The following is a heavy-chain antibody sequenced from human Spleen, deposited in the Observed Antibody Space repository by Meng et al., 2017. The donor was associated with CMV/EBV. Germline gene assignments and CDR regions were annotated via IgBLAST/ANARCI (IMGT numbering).Heavy chain of an antibody. Sequence: SETLSLTCAVYGGSFSGYYLSWVRQPPGKGLEWIGEIYHSGSTNYNPSLKSRVTISVDKSRNHFSLKLSSVTATDTAVYYCARDLKDYYYDSSGYFDFWGQGTLVTASS. CDR2: IYHSGST. CDR1: GGSFSGYY. V-gene: IGHV4-34*01. D-gene: IGHD3-22*01. J-gene: IGHJ4*02. CDR3: ARDLKDYYYDSSGYFDF.